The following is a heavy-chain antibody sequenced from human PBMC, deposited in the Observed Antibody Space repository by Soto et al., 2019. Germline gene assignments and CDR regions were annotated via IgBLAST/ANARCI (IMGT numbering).Heavy chain of an antibody. V-gene: IGHV4-34*01. CDR3: ARGLARVHSSILYRGDKPYNRFDP. J-gene: IGHJ5*02. CDR1: GGSFSGYY. Sequence: SETLSLTCAVYGGSFSGYYWSWIRQPPGKGLEWIGEINHSGSTNYNPSLKSRVTISVDTSKNQFSLKLSSVTAADTAVYYCARGLARVHSSILYRGDKPYNRFDPWGQGTLVPVSS. D-gene: IGHD6-13*01. CDR2: INHSGST.